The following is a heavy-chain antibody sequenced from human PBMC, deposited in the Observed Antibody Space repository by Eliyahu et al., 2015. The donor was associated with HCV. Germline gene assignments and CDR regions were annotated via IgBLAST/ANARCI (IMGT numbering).Heavy chain of an antibody. CDR3: ARGLGYCSGGSCYFRVDTAMVPLYYYYGMDV. J-gene: IGHJ6*02. V-gene: IGHV1-69*01. CDR1: GDTFSSYA. CDR2: IIPIFGTA. D-gene: IGHD2-15*01. Sequence: EVKKPGSSVKVSCKASGDTFSSYAISWVRQAPGQGLEWMGGIIPIFGTANYAQKFQGRVTITADESTSTAYMELSSLRSEDTAVYYCARGLGYCSGGSCYFRVDTAMVPLYYYYGMDVWGQGTTVTVSS.